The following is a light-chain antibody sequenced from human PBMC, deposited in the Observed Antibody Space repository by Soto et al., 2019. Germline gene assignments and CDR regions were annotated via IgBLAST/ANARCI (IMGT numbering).Light chain of an antibody. CDR2: GAS. CDR3: QQYSSSPKT. J-gene: IGKJ1*01. Sequence: EIVLTQSPGTLPLSPGERATLSCRASQSVSSSYLAWYQQKPGQAPRLLIYGASSRATGIPDRFSGSGSGKDFTLTISRLEPEDFAVYYCQQYSSSPKTFGQGTKVEIK. V-gene: IGKV3-20*01. CDR1: QSVSSSY.